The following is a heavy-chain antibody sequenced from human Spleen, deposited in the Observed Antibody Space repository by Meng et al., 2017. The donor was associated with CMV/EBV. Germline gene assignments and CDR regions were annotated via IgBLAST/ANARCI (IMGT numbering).Heavy chain of an antibody. CDR3: AREIAHYYYGMDV. CDR2: IYSGGST. D-gene: IGHD2-21*01. CDR1: GFTFSDYA. J-gene: IGHJ6*02. V-gene: IGHV3-66*02. Sequence: GESLKISCAVSGFTFSDYAMTWVRQAPGKGLEWVSVIYSGGSTYYADSVKGRFTISRDNSKNTLFLQMNSLRPEDTAVYYCAREIAHYYYGMDVWGQGTTVTVSS.